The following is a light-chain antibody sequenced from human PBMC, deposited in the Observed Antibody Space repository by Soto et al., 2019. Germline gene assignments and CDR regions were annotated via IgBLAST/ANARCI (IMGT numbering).Light chain of an antibody. V-gene: IGKV3-15*01. CDR1: QSVRGN. J-gene: IGKJ5*01. CDR3: QQYNNWPFIT. Sequence: EKVMTQSLASVSLSPLERHTLCWRSSQSVRGNLAWYQQKPGQSPRLLIYGASSRATGIPVRFSGSGSGTEFTLTISSLQSEDFAVYYCQQYNNWPFITFGQGTRLEI. CDR2: GAS.